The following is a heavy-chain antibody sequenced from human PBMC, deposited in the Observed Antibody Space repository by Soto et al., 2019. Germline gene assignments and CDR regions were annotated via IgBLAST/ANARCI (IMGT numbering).Heavy chain of an antibody. CDR2: IYYTGST. J-gene: IGHJ4*02. V-gene: IGHV4-39*01. CDR1: SGSISRSSFY. CDR3: AALPTAAGVLDYFDY. Sequence: SETLSLTCIVSSGSISRSSFYWGWIRHPPGKGLESIGSIYYTGSTYYNPSLKSRITMSVDTSKNQFSLKLSSVTAADTAVYYCAALPTAAGVLDYFDYWGQGNLLTVSS. D-gene: IGHD4-17*01.